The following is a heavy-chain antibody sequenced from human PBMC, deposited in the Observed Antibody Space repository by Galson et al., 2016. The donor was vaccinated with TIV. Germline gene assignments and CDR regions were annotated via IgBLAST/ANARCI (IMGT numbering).Heavy chain of an antibody. CDR3: ARNSRADASMDYYYYHGMDV. Sequence: SLRLSCAASGFTFDDYPMHWVRQAPGKGLGWVSTINWKGNAVVYEESVRGRFTISRDNGKSSLYLQLTSLRLEDTAFYYCARNSRADASMDYYYYHGMDVWGRGTTVTVSS. CDR1: GFTFDDYP. V-gene: IGHV3-9*01. D-gene: IGHD5-18*01. CDR2: INWKGNAV. J-gene: IGHJ6*02.